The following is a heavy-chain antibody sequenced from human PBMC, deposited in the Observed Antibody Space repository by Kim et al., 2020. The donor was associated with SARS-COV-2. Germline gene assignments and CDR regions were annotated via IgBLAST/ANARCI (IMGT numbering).Heavy chain of an antibody. D-gene: IGHD5-12*01. CDR1: GGSISSYY. CDR3: ARKRDGYNYERFDP. Sequence: SETLSLTCTVSGGSISSYYWSWIRQPPGKGLEWIGYIYYSGSTNYNPSLKSRVTISVDTSKNQFSLKLSSVTAADTAVYYCARKRDGYNYERFDPWGQGTLVTVSS. J-gene: IGHJ5*02. CDR2: IYYSGST. V-gene: IGHV4-59*13.